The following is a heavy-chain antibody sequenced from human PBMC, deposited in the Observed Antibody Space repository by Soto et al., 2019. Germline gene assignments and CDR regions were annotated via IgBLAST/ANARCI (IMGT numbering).Heavy chain of an antibody. CDR2: INPSSGST. J-gene: IGHJ5*02. Sequence: ASVKVSCKASGYTFTSYYMHWVRQAPGQGLEWMGLINPSSGSTSYAQKFQGRVTMTRDTSTSTVYMELSSLRSEDTAVYYCARGFIVVVPAATSWFDPWGQGTLVTVSS. D-gene: IGHD2-2*01. V-gene: IGHV1-46*01. CDR1: GYTFTSYY. CDR3: ARGFIVVVPAATSWFDP.